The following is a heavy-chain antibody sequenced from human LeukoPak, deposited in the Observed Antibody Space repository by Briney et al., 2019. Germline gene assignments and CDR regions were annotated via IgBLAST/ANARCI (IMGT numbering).Heavy chain of an antibody. Sequence: SETLSLTCTVSGGSISSSSYYWGWIRHPPGKGLEWIGSIYYSGRTYYNPSLKSRVTISVDTSKNQFSLKLSSVTAADTAVYYCARSSGYVSYFDYWGQGTLVTVSS. CDR3: ARSSGYVSYFDY. CDR1: GGSISSSSYY. J-gene: IGHJ4*02. CDR2: IYYSGRT. V-gene: IGHV4-39*01. D-gene: IGHD5-12*01.